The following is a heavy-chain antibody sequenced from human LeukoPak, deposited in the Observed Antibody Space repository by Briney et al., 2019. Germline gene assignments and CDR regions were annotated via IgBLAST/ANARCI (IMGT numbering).Heavy chain of an antibody. CDR2: ISAYNGNT. J-gene: IGHJ4*02. Sequence: ASVKVSCKASGYTFTSYGISWVRQAPGQGLEWMGWISAYNGNTNYAQKLQGRVTMTTDTSTSTAYMELRSLRSDDTAVYYCAREGGSGWYWDQVPFDYWGQGTLVTVSS. D-gene: IGHD6-19*01. V-gene: IGHV1-18*01. CDR1: GYTFTSYG. CDR3: AREGGSGWYWDQVPFDY.